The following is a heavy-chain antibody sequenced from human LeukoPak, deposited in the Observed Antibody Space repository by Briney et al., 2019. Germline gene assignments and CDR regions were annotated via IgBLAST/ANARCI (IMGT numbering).Heavy chain of an antibody. D-gene: IGHD2-8*01. Sequence: GGSLRLSCAASGLTFSRHWMSWVRQAPGKGLEWVANIKQDGSEKYYVASVKGRFTISRDNAKNSLYLQLNSLRAEDTAVYYCATRYCTIAACRASSHHCFDDWGKGTTVIVSS. V-gene: IGHV3-7*01. CDR1: GLTFSRHW. CDR3: ATRYCTIAACRASSHHCFDD. J-gene: IGHJ6*04. CDR2: IKQDGSEK.